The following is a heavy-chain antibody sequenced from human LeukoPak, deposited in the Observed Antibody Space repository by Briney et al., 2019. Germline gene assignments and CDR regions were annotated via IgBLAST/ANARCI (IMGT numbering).Heavy chain of an antibody. V-gene: IGHV3-23*01. D-gene: IGHD2-2*01. Sequence: PGGSLRLSCAASGFTFSNYVMSWVRQAPGKGLEWVSSISNSDGTTYYADSVKGRFTISRDNSKNTLYLQMNSLRAEDTAVYYCAKGPNRYCSSTSCYPIYYYYYYMDVWGKGTTVTISS. J-gene: IGHJ6*03. CDR1: GFTFSNYV. CDR2: ISNSDGTT. CDR3: AKGPNRYCSSTSCYPIYYYYYYMDV.